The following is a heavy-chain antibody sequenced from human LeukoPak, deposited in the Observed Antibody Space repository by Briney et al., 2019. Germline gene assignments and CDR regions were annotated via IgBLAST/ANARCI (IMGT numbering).Heavy chain of an antibody. CDR3: ARGDIVVVPAAIGGADYYYYYMDV. CDR2: IIPIFGTA. J-gene: IGHJ6*03. D-gene: IGHD2-2*02. V-gene: IGHV1-69*05. Sequence: SVKASCKASGGTFSSYAISWVRQAPGQGLEWMGRIIPIFGTANYAQKFQGRVTITTDESTSTAYMELSSLRSEDTAVYYCARGDIVVVPAAIGGADYYYYYMDVWGKGTTVTVSS. CDR1: GGTFSSYA.